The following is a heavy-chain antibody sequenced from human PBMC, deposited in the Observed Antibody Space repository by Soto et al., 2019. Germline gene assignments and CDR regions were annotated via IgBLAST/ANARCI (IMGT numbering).Heavy chain of an antibody. J-gene: IGHJ4*02. CDR1: GFTFSSYA. CDR3: AKGHYSGIYVYFDY. V-gene: IGHV3-23*01. Sequence: EVQLLESGGGLVQPGGSLRLSCAASGFTFSSYAMSWVRQAPGKGLEWVSAISGGGGSIYYADSVKGRFTISRDNPKNTLYLQMNSLRAEDTAVYYCAKGHYSGIYVYFDYWGQGSLVTVSS. CDR2: ISGGGGSI. D-gene: IGHD1-26*01.